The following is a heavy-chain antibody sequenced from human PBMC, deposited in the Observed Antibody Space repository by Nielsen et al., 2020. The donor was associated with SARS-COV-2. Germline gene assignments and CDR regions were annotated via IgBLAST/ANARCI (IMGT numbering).Heavy chain of an antibody. CDR1: GFTFDDYA. D-gene: IGHD3-3*01. CDR2: ISWNSGSI. CDR3: AKGPTMSSFWDY. Sequence: GGSLRLSCAASGFTFDDYAMHWVRQAPGKGLEWVSGISWNSGSIGYADSVKGRFTISRDNAKNSLYLQMNSLRAEDTALYYCAKGPTMSSFWDYWGQGTLVTVSS. J-gene: IGHJ4*02. V-gene: IGHV3-9*01.